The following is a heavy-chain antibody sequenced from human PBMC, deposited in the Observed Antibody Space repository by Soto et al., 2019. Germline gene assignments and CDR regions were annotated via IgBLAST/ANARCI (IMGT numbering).Heavy chain of an antibody. CDR3: ARRPVVPAAAYYYYYMDV. CDR1: GGSISSYY. V-gene: IGHV4-59*08. D-gene: IGHD2-2*01. CDR2: IYYSGST. Sequence: SETLSLTCTVSGGSISSYYWSWIRQPPGKGLEWIGYIYYSGSTNYNPSLKSRVTISVDTSKNQFSLKLSSVTAADTAVYYCARRPVVPAAAYYYYYMDVWGKGTTVTVSS. J-gene: IGHJ6*03.